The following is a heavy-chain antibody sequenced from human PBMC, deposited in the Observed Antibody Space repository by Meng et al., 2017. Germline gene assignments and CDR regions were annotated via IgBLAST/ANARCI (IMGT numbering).Heavy chain of an antibody. J-gene: IGHJ4*02. CDR3: AGERGYSYGYVY. D-gene: IGHD5-18*01. CDR2: IYYSGST. Sequence: GPLRESAPGLVKPSQTLSLTCIGSGGSISSGGYYWSWIRQHPGKGLEWIGYIYYSGSTYYNPSLKSRVTISVDTSKNQFSLKLSSVTAADTAVYYCAGERGYSYGYVYWGQGTLVTVSS. CDR1: GGSISSGGYY. V-gene: IGHV4-31*03.